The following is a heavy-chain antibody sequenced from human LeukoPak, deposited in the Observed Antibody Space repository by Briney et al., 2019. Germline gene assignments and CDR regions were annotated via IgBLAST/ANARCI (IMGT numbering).Heavy chain of an antibody. CDR3: ARVSSTSRVAGAFDI. CDR2: INHSGST. V-gene: IGHV4-34*01. J-gene: IGHJ3*02. D-gene: IGHD2-2*01. CDR1: GGSFSGYY. Sequence: SETLSLTCAVYGGSFSGYYWSWIRQPPGKGLEWIGEINHSGSTNYNPSLKSRVTISVDTSKNQFSLKLSSVTAADTAVYYCARVSSTSRVAGAFDIWGQGTMVTASS.